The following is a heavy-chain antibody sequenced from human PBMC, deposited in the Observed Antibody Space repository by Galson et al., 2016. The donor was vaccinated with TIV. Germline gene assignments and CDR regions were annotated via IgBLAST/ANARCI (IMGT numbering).Heavy chain of an antibody. V-gene: IGHV3-21*06. CDR2: ISSSGRLI. CDR1: GFTFNAYA. Sequence: SLRLSCAAFGFTFNAYAMHWVRQAPGKGLEWVSSISSSGRLIWYADSVKGRFTISRDRAGNSPHLQMKSLRAEDTAMYFCAGVGVDGEYSYGAFDYWGPGTLVTVSS. D-gene: IGHD5-18*01. J-gene: IGHJ4*02. CDR3: AGVGVDGEYSYGAFDY.